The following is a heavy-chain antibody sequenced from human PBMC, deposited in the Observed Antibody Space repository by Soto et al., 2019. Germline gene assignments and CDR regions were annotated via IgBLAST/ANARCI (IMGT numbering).Heavy chain of an antibody. D-gene: IGHD4-17*01. V-gene: IGHV3-23*01. CDR3: AKDPTVDYVGAFDI. CDR1: GFTFRNYA. J-gene: IGHJ3*02. Sequence: EVQLLESGGNLIQPGGSLRLSCAASGFTFRNYAMSWVRQAPGAGPEWVSGISGSGGRTYYADSVKGRFTISRDNSNNALFLQMNSLRAEDTALYYCAKDPTVDYVGAFDIWGRGTMVTVSS. CDR2: ISGSGGRT.